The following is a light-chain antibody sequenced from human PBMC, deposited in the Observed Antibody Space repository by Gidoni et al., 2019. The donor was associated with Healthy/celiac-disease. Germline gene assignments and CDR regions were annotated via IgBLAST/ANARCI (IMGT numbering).Light chain of an antibody. CDR3: QAWDSSVV. Sequence: SYPLTQPPSVSVSPGQTASITCSGDKLGDKYACWYQQKPGQSPVLVIYQDSKRPSGIPERFSGSNSGNTATLTISGTQAMDEADYYCQAWDSSVVFGGGTKLTVL. J-gene: IGLJ2*01. CDR2: QDS. V-gene: IGLV3-1*01. CDR1: KLGDKY.